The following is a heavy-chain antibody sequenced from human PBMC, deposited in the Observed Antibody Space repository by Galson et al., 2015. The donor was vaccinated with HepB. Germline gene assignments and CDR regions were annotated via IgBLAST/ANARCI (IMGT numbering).Heavy chain of an antibody. CDR2: ISFDGDNH. Sequence: SLRLSCAASGFTFSRHTMHWVRQSPGKGLEWVAVISFDGDNHYYADSVRGRFTISRDNSKNTLFLQMNSLRVEDTAVYYCARFGGGWYFDYWGQGTLVTVSS. CDR1: GFTFSRHT. V-gene: IGHV3-30-3*01. J-gene: IGHJ4*02. D-gene: IGHD6-19*01. CDR3: ARFGGGWYFDY.